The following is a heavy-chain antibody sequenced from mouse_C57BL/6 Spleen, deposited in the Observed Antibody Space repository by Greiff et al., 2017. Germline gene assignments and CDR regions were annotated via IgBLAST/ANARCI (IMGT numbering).Heavy chain of an antibody. CDR1: GYTFTSYW. CDR3: ARGAEVDY. J-gene: IGHJ2*01. V-gene: IGHV1-52*01. Sequence: VQLQQSGAELVRPGSSVTLSCKASGYTFTSYWMHWVKQRPIQGLEWIGNIDPSDSETHYNQKFKDKATLTVDKSSSTAYMQLSSLTSEDSAVYYCARGAEVDYWGQGTTLTVSS. CDR2: IDPSDSET.